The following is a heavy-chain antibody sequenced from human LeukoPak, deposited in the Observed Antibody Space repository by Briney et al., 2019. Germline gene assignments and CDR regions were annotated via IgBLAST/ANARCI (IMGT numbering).Heavy chain of an antibody. CDR3: ARGSCYSGFVCPFDY. CDR1: GFTFSDYY. Sequence: GGSLRLSCAASGFTFSDYYMSWIRQAPRKGLEWVSYISSSGSTIYYADSVKGRFTISRDNAKNSLYLQMNSLRAEDTAVYYCARGSCYSGFVCPFDYWGQGTLVTVSS. CDR2: ISSSGSTI. D-gene: IGHD2-15*01. V-gene: IGHV3-11*01. J-gene: IGHJ4*02.